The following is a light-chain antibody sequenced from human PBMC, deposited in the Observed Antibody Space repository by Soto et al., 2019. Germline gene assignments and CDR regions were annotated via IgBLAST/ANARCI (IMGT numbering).Light chain of an antibody. CDR1: QSVSSNY. CDR3: QQYGTSAPIT. V-gene: IGKV3-20*01. J-gene: IGKJ5*01. CDR2: GAS. Sequence: EIVLTQSPGTLSLSPGDRATLSCGASQSVSSNYLAWYQQKPGQAPRLLIYGASSRATGIPDRFSGSGSGTDVTLTISRLEPEDFAMYFCQQYGTSAPITFGQGTRLEIE.